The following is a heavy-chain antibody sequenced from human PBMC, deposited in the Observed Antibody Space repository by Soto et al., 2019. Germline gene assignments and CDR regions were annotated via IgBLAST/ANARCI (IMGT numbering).Heavy chain of an antibody. D-gene: IGHD2-15*01. CDR3: ARELPPDL. Sequence: LRLSCAASGFTVSSNYMTWVRQAPGKGLEWVSILWSAGLTYYADSVKGRFTISRDNSNNTLYLQMNSLRAEDSAVYYCARELPPDLWGQGTLVTVSS. J-gene: IGHJ5*02. CDR1: GFTVSSNY. V-gene: IGHV3-53*01. CDR2: LWSAGLT.